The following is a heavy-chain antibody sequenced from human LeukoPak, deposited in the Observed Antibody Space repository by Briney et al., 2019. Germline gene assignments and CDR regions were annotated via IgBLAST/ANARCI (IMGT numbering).Heavy chain of an antibody. D-gene: IGHD4-23*01. CDR2: IYYSGST. CDR1: GGSISSGDYY. CDR3: ARGYGGNYYYYMDV. J-gene: IGHJ6*03. V-gene: IGHV4-30-4*08. Sequence: SETLSLTCTVSGGSISSGDYYWSWIRQPPGKGLEWIGYIYYSGSTYYNPSLKSRVTISVDTSKNQFSLKLSSVTAADTAVYYCARGYGGNYYYYMDVWGKGTTVTVSS.